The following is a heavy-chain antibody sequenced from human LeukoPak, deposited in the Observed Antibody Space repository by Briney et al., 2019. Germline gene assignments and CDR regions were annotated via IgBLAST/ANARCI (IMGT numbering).Heavy chain of an antibody. CDR1: GYSINNYW. CDR2: IYPADADI. V-gene: IGHV5-51*01. J-gene: IGHJ5*02. D-gene: IGHD2-15*01. Sequence: GESLKISCKGSGYSINNYWIGWVRQMPWKGLEWMGIIYPADADIRYSPSFQGQVTIPADKSISTAYLQWSSLKASDTAMYYCARQEYCSGGSCYTWFDPWGQGTLVTVSS. CDR3: ARQEYCSGGSCYTWFDP.